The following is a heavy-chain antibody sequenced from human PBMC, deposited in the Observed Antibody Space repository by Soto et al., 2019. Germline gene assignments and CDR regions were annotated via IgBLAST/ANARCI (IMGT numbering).Heavy chain of an antibody. Sequence: PGGSLRLSCAASGFSLSSYQMNWVRQAPGKGLEWILYISSSDSTIFYADSVKGRFTVSGDSANNSLYLQMNSLRAEDTAVYYCARFDYDSDYYYGMDVWGQGTTVTVSS. CDR2: ISSSDSTI. D-gene: IGHD4-17*01. V-gene: IGHV3-48*03. CDR1: GFSLSSYQ. J-gene: IGHJ6*02. CDR3: ARFDYDSDYYYGMDV.